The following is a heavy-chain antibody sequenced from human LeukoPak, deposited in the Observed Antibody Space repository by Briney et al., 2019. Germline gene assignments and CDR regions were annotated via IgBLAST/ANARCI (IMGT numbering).Heavy chain of an antibody. D-gene: IGHD5-18*01. J-gene: IGHJ4*02. V-gene: IGHV1-18*04. Sequence: ASVKVSCKASGYTFTDYYMHWVRQAPGQGLEWMGWISAYNGNTNYAQKLQGRVTMTTDTSTSTAYIELRSLRSDDTAVYYCAREQIDANGGYSYGLNWGQGTLVTVSS. CDR3: AREQIDANGGYSYGLN. CDR2: ISAYNGNT. CDR1: GYTFTDYY.